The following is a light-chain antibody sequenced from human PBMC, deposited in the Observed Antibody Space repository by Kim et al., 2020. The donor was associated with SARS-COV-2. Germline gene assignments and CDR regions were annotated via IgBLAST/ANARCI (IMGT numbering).Light chain of an antibody. CDR3: SSYTTSSTRV. J-gene: IGLJ1*01. V-gene: IGLV2-14*03. Sequence: GQSITISCTGTNSDIGAYNYVAWYQHHPGKAPTLMIYNVTNRPSGVPNRFSGSKSGNTASLTISGLQAEDEADFYCSSYTTSSTRVFGAGTKVTVL. CDR1: NSDIGAYNY. CDR2: NVT.